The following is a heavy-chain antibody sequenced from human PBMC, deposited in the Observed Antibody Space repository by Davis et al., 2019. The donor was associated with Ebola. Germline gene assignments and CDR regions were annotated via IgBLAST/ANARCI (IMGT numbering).Heavy chain of an antibody. D-gene: IGHD3-3*01. CDR3: AKSADKYYDFWSGYYTDY. CDR2: ISAYNGNT. J-gene: IGHJ4*02. CDR1: GYTFTSYG. V-gene: IGHV1-18*01. Sequence: ASVKVSCKASGYTFTSYGISWVRQAPGQGLEWMGWISAYNGNTNYAQKLQGRVTMTTDTSTSTAYLELRSLRSDETAVYYCAKSADKYYDFWSGYYTDYWGQGTLVTVSS.